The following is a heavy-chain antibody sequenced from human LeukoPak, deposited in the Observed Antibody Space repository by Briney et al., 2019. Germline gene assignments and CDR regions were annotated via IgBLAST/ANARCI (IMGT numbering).Heavy chain of an antibody. CDR2: IYYSGST. Sequence: TSQTLSLTCTVSGGSISSGDYYWSWIRQPPGKGLEWIGYIYYSGSTYYNPSLKSRFTISVDTSKNQFSLKLSSVTAADPPVYSCARPASGSYFDFWGQGTLVTVSS. J-gene: IGHJ4*02. D-gene: IGHD1-26*01. CDR1: GGSISSGDYY. V-gene: IGHV4-30-4*01. CDR3: ARPASGSYFDF.